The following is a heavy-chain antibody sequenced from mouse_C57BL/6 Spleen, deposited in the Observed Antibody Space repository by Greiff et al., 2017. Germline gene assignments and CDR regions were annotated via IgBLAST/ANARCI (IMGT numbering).Heavy chain of an antibody. CDR2: IDPSDSYT. Sequence: VQLQQPGAELVKPGASVKLSCKASGYTFTSYWMQWVKQRPGQGLEWIGEIDPSDSYTNYNQKFKGKATLTVDTSSSTAYMQLSSLTSEDSAVYYCARRSITTVVATDYFDYWGQGTTLTVAS. V-gene: IGHV1-50*01. CDR1: GYTFTSYW. D-gene: IGHD1-1*01. CDR3: ARRSITTVVATDYFDY. J-gene: IGHJ2*01.